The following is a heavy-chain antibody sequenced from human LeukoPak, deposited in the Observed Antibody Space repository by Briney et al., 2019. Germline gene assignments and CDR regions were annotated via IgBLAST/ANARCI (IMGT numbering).Heavy chain of an antibody. J-gene: IGHJ6*03. CDR1: GFTFDDYG. CDR2: INWNGGST. CDR3: AREGPAGTTVKSMYYYYMDV. D-gene: IGHD4-17*01. V-gene: IGHV3-20*04. Sequence: GGSLRLSCAASGFTFDDYGMSWVRQAPGKGLEWVSGINWNGGSTGYADSVKGRFTISRDNAKNSLYLQMNSLRAEDTALYYCAREGPAGTTVKSMYYYYMDVWGKGTTVTVSS.